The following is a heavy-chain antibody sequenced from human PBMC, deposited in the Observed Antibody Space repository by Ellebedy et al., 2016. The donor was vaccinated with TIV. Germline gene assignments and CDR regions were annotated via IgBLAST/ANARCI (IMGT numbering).Heavy chain of an antibody. D-gene: IGHD3-22*01. Sequence: PGGSLRLSCAASGFTVRSNYMSWVRQAPGKGLEWVSVIKDDDSTYYADSVKGRFTISRDNSKNTLYLQMNSLRAEDTAVYYCAKQNDFDSSGYLTYFFDYWGQGTLVTVSS. CDR3: AKQNDFDSSGYLTYFFDY. J-gene: IGHJ4*02. V-gene: IGHV3-53*01. CDR1: GFTVRSNY. CDR2: IKDDDST.